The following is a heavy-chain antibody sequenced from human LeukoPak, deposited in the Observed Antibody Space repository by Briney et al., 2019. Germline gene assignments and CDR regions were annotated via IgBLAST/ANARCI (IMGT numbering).Heavy chain of an antibody. CDR3: PRNVGSSSSSADDY. CDR1: GGSFSGYY. CDR2: INHSGST. D-gene: IGHD6-6*01. Sequence: PSETLSLTCAVYGGSFSGYYWSWIRQPPGKGLEWIGEINHSGSTNYNPSLKSRVTISVDTSKNQFSLKLSSVTAADTAAYYCPRNVGSSSSSADDYWGQGTLVTVSS. J-gene: IGHJ4*02. V-gene: IGHV4-34*01.